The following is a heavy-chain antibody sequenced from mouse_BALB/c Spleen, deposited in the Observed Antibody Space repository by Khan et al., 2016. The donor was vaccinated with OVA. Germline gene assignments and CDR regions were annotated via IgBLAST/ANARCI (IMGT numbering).Heavy chain of an antibody. D-gene: IGHD2-1*01. Sequence: QIQLVQSGPELKKPGETVKISCKASGYTFTNYGMNWVKQAPGKGLKWMGCINTYTGEPTYADDFKGRFAFSLETSATTAYLQINKLKTEDTATYFCARNGNYWYFDVWGAGTTVTVSS. CDR1: GYTFTNYG. J-gene: IGHJ1*01. CDR2: INTYTGEP. V-gene: IGHV9-3-1*01. CDR3: ARNGNYWYFDV.